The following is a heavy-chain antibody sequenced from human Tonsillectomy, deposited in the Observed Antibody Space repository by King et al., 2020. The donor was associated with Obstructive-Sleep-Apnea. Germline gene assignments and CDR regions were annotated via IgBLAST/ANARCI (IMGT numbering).Heavy chain of an antibody. V-gene: IGHV1-46*01. D-gene: IGHD3-10*01. Sequence: VQLVESGAEVKKPGASVKVSCKASGYTFTSYYMHWVRQAPGQGLEWMGIINPSGGSTSYAQKFQGRVTMTRDTSTSTVYMELSSLRSEDTAVYYCARDVLLWVGELLGGMDVWGQGTTVTVSS. CDR3: ARDVLLWVGELLGGMDV. CDR1: GYTFTSYY. J-gene: IGHJ6*02. CDR2: INPSGGST.